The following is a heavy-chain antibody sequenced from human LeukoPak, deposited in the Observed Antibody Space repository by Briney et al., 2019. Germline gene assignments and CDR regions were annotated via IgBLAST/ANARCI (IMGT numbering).Heavy chain of an antibody. D-gene: IGHD4-17*01. CDR2: INWNGGST. CDR1: GFPFDDYG. J-gene: IGHJ4*02. V-gene: IGHV3-20*04. CDR3: ARTLDYGDYQGYFDY. Sequence: GGSLRLSCAASGFPFDDYGMSWVRQAPGKGLEWVSGINWNGGSTGYADSVKGRFTISRDNAKNSLYLQMNSLRAEDTALYYCARTLDYGDYQGYFDYWGQGTLVTVSS.